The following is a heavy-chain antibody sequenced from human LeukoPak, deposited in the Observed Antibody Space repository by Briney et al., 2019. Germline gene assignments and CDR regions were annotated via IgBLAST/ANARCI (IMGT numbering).Heavy chain of an antibody. D-gene: IGHD4-17*01. Sequence: GESLKISCKGSGYSFGNYWIAWVRQMPGKGLEWMGIIYPGDSDTRYSPSFQGQVTISADKSISTAYLQWSSLKASDTAMYYCARVLDYGDYPFDYWGQGTLVTVSS. J-gene: IGHJ4*02. CDR1: GYSFGNYW. CDR3: ARVLDYGDYPFDY. V-gene: IGHV5-51*01. CDR2: IYPGDSDT.